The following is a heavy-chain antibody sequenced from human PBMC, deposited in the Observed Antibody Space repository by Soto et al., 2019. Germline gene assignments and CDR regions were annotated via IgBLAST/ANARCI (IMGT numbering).Heavy chain of an antibody. CDR2: IYYSGST. Sequence: SETLSLTCTVSGGSISSSSYYWGWIRQPPGKGLEWIGSIYYSGSTYYNPSLKSRVTISVDTSKNQFSLKLSSVTAADTAVYYCARLDYYGSGSYYFTDAFDIWGQGTMVTVSS. J-gene: IGHJ3*02. V-gene: IGHV4-39*01. CDR1: GGSISSSSYY. D-gene: IGHD3-10*01. CDR3: ARLDYYGSGSYYFTDAFDI.